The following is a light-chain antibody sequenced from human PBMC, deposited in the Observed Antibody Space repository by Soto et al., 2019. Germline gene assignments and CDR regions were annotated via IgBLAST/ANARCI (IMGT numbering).Light chain of an antibody. CDR3: SSYTSSGTWV. V-gene: IGLV2-14*01. J-gene: IGLJ3*02. CDR1: SSDVGGYNY. CDR2: EVT. Sequence: QSALTQPASVSGSPGQSITISCTGTSSDVGGYNYVSWYQQYPGKAPKLMIYEVTKRPSGVSDRFSGSKSGNTASLTISGLQAEDEADFYCSSYTSSGTWVFGGGTKLTVL.